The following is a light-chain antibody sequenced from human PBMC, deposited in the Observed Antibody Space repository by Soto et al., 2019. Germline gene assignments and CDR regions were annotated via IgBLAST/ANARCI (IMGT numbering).Light chain of an antibody. V-gene: IGKV3-20*01. CDR2: GAS. CDR3: QQYYSTPNT. J-gene: IGKJ2*01. Sequence: EIVLTQSPGTLSLSPGERATLSCRASQSVTSSYLAWHQQKPGQAPRLLIYGASSRATGIPDRFSGSGSGTDFTLTISRLEPEDFAVYYCQQYYSTPNTFGQGTKLEIK. CDR1: QSVTSSY.